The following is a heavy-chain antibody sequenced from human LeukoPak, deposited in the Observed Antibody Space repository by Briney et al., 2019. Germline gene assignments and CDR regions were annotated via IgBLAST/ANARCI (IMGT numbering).Heavy chain of an antibody. CDR1: GGSISSSNW. CDR2: IYHSGST. V-gene: IGHV4-4*02. Sequence: SETLSLTCAVSGGSISSSNWWSWVRQPPGKGLEWIGEIYHSGSTNYNPSLKSRVTISVDKSKNQFSLKLSSVTAADTAVYYCARGSSGSYFLAVAFDIWGQGTMVTVSS. CDR3: ARGSSGSYFLAVAFDI. D-gene: IGHD1-26*01. J-gene: IGHJ3*02.